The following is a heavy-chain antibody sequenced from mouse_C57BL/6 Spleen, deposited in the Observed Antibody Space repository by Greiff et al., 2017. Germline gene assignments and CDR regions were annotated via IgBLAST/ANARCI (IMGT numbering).Heavy chain of an antibody. CDR2: IDPETGGT. CDR3: TRMSYGNYDYAMDY. CDR1: GYTFTDYE. D-gene: IGHD2-1*01. Sequence: VQLQQSGAELVRPGASVTLSCKASGYTFTDYEMHWVKQTPVHGLEWIGAIDPETGGTAYNQKFKGKAILTADKSSSTAYMELRSLSSEDSAVYYCTRMSYGNYDYAMDYWGQGTSVTVSS. V-gene: IGHV1-15*01. J-gene: IGHJ4*01.